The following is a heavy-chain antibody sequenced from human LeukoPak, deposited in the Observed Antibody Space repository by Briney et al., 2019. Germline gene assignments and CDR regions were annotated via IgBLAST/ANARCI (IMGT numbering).Heavy chain of an antibody. D-gene: IGHD3-3*01. CDR1: GVSISSYY. Sequence: KSSETLSLTCTVSGVSISSYYWSWIRQPPGKGLEWIGYIYYSGSTNDNPSLRSRVTISVDTSKNQFSLKLSSVTAADTAVYYCERDIHSRYYDFWSGYSQANWFDPWGQRTLVTVSS. J-gene: IGHJ5*02. CDR3: ERDIHSRYYDFWSGYSQANWFDP. V-gene: IGHV4-59*01. CDR2: IYYSGST.